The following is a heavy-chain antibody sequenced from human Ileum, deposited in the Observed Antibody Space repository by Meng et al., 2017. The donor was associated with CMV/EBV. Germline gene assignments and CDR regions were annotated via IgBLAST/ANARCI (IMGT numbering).Heavy chain of an antibody. CDR3: TRGAGEHTAKFDY. V-gene: IGHV7-4-1*02. Sequence: QVQLVQAGSELKEPGASVKGSGKTSGYTFLDYGINWVRQAPGQRLEWMGWIKDYSGNPTYAQDFTGRFVFSLDTSVSTAYLQINRLRAEDTAVYYCTRGAGEHTAKFDYWGQGTLVTVSS. J-gene: IGHJ4*02. CDR1: GYTFLDYG. D-gene: IGHD5-18*01. CDR2: IKDYSGNP.